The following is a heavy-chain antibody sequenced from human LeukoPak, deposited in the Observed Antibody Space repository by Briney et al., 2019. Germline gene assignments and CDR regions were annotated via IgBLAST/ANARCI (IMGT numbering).Heavy chain of an antibody. CDR1: GFTFSSYS. J-gene: IGHJ4*02. Sequence: PGGSLRLSCAASGFTFSSYSMNWVRQAPGKGLEWVSSISSSSSYIYYADSVKGRFTISRDNAKNSLYLQMNSLRAEDTAVYYCARGLLYGRGEDYWGQGTLVTVSS. V-gene: IGHV3-21*01. CDR2: ISSSSSYI. D-gene: IGHD3-16*01. CDR3: ARGLLYGRGEDY.